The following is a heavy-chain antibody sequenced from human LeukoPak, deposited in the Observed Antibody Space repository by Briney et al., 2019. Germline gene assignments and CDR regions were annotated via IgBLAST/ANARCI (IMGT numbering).Heavy chain of an antibody. Sequence: SESLSLTCTVSGGSISSYYWSWIRQPPGRGLEWIGYIYYSGSANYNPPLKSRVTISVDTSKNQFSLTLSSVTAADTAVYYCARVDRSSWPFYFDYWGQGILVTVSS. J-gene: IGHJ4*02. V-gene: IGHV4-59*01. D-gene: IGHD6-13*01. CDR2: IYYSGSA. CDR3: ARVDRSSWPFYFDY. CDR1: GGSISSYY.